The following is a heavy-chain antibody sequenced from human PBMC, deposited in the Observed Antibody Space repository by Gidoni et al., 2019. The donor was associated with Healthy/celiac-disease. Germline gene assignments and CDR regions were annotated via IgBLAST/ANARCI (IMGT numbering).Heavy chain of an antibody. CDR2: ISGSGGST. CDR3: AKAMGGYCSGGSCYSGWFDP. Sequence: EVQLLESGGGLVQPGGSLRLSCAASGFTFSSYAMSWVRQAPGKGLEWVSAISGSGGSTYYADSVKGRFTISRDNSKNTLYLQMNSLRAEDTAVYYCAKAMGGYCSGGSCYSGWFDPWGQGTLVTVSS. J-gene: IGHJ5*02. CDR1: GFTFSSYA. D-gene: IGHD2-15*01. V-gene: IGHV3-23*01.